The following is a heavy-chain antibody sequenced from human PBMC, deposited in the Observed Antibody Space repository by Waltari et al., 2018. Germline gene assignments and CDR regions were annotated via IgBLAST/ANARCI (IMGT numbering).Heavy chain of an antibody. CDR2: INHSGST. J-gene: IGHJ4*02. V-gene: IGHV4-34*01. D-gene: IGHD6-13*01. CDR1: GGSFSGYY. Sequence: QVQLQQWGAGLLKPSETLSLTCAVYGGSFSGYYWSWIRQPPGKGLEWIGEINHSGSTNYNPSLKSRVTISVDTSKNQFSLKLSSVTAADTAVYYCARGSRGYSSSWNYWGQGTLVTVSS. CDR3: ARGSRGYSSSWNY.